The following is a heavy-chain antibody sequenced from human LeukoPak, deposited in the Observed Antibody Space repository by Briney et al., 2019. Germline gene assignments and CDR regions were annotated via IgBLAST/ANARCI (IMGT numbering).Heavy chain of an antibody. CDR1: GFTFSSYG. CDR2: ISDDRSDK. J-gene: IGHJ4*02. CDR3: AKERRAVAEPVLSY. D-gene: IGHD6-19*01. V-gene: IGHV3-30*18. Sequence: QPGGSLRLSCAASGFTFSSYGMHWVRQAPGKGLEWVAVISDDRSDKFYADSVKGRFTISRDNLKNSLFLEIDSLRPEDTAVYFCAKERRAVAEPVLSYWGQGTLVFVSA.